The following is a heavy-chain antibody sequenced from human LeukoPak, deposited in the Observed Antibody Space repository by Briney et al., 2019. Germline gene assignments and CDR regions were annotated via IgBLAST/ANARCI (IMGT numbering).Heavy chain of an antibody. J-gene: IGHJ3*02. Sequence: PSETLSLTCTVSGGSITSGGYYWHWIRQHPGKGLEWIGFIHYSGTTHNNPALQSRVTISIDTSKNQFSLKLTSVTAADTAVYYCARDYYGIHDAFDIWGLGTTVIVSS. D-gene: IGHD4-17*01. CDR1: GGSITSGGYY. CDR3: ARDYYGIHDAFDI. CDR2: IHYSGTT. V-gene: IGHV4-31*03.